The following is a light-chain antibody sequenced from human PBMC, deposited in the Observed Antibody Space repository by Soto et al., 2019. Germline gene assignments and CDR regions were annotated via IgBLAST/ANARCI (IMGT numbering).Light chain of an antibody. CDR1: SSNIGSNT. CDR3: AVWDDSLNGRV. Sequence: QLVLTQPPSASATPGQRVTISCSGSSSNIGSNTVNWYQLLPGTAPRLLIYSINQRPSGVPDRFSGSKSGTSASLAISGLQSEDEADYYCAVWDDSLNGRVFGGGTKLTVL. V-gene: IGLV1-44*01. CDR2: SIN. J-gene: IGLJ2*01.